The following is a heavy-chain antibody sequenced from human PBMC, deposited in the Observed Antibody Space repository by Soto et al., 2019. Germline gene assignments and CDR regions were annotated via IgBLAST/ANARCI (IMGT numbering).Heavy chain of an antibody. V-gene: IGHV6-1*01. CDR1: GDSVSSNSAA. D-gene: IGHD2-15*01. J-gene: IGHJ6*02. Sequence: PSQTLSLTCAISGDSVSSNSAAWNCIRQSPSRGLEWLGRTYYRSKWYNDYAVSVKSRITINQDTSKNQFSLQLNSVTPEDTAVYYCARATVVVVAARAGGMDVWGQGTTVTVSS. CDR2: TYYRSKWYN. CDR3: ARATVVVVAARAGGMDV.